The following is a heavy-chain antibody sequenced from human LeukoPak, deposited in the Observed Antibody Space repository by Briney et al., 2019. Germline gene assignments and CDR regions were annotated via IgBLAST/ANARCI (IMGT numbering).Heavy chain of an antibody. V-gene: IGHV3-7*01. CDR3: AKGSVVVAATPDY. CDR2: IKQDGSEK. D-gene: IGHD2-15*01. J-gene: IGHJ4*02. Sequence: HPGGSLRLSCAASGFTFSSYWMSWVRQAPGKGLEWVANIKQDGSEKYYVDSVKGRFTISRDNAKNSLYLQMNSLRAEDTAVYYCAKGSVVVAATPDYWGQGTLVTVSS. CDR1: GFTFSSYW.